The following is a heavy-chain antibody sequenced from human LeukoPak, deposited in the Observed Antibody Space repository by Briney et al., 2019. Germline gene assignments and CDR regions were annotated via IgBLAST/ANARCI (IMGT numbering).Heavy chain of an antibody. Sequence: SETLSLTCAVYGGSFSGYYWSWIRQPPGKGLEWIGEINHGGSTNYNPSLKSRVTISVDTSKNQFSLKLSSVTAADTAVYYCARVTVTTGAYWGQGTLVTVSS. CDR2: INHGGST. D-gene: IGHD4-17*01. J-gene: IGHJ4*02. V-gene: IGHV4-34*01. CDR1: GGSFSGYY. CDR3: ARVTVTTGAY.